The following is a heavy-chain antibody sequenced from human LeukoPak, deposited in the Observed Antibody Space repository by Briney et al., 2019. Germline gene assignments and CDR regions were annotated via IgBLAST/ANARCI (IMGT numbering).Heavy chain of an antibody. CDR3: AKDLGVYSSSPGGY. Sequence: GGSLRLSCAASGFTFSSYAMSWVRLAPGKGLEWVSAISGSGGSTYYADSVKGRFTISRDNSKNTLYLQMNSLRAEDTAVYYCAKDLGVYSSSPGGYWGQGTLVTVSS. CDR2: ISGSGGST. CDR1: GFTFSSYA. D-gene: IGHD6-6*01. J-gene: IGHJ4*02. V-gene: IGHV3-23*01.